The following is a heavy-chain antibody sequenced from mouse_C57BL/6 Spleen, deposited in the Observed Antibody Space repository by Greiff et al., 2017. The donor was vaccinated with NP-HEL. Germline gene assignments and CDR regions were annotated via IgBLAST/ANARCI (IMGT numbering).Heavy chain of an antibody. CDR2: IYPGDGDT. Sequence: LVESGAELVKPGASVKISCKASGYAFSSYWMNWVKQRPGKGLEWIGQIYPGDGDTNYNGKFKGKATLTADKSSSTAYMQLSSLTSEDSAVYFCARRVGAYYFDYWGQGTTLTVSS. D-gene: IGHD1-1*02. CDR1: GYAFSSYW. CDR3: ARRVGAYYFDY. J-gene: IGHJ2*01. V-gene: IGHV1-80*01.